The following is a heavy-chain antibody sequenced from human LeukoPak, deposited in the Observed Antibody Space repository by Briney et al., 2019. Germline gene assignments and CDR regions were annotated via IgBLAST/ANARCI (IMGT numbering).Heavy chain of an antibody. V-gene: IGHV4-34*01. Sequence: TSETLSLTCAVSGGSFSGYYLTWIRQAPGKGLEWIGDINHSGGTSYNPSLKSRASVSLDTSKNQFSLYLTSVTAADTAVYFCARFPDSEPMDNWGQGTLVTVSS. J-gene: IGHJ4*02. CDR3: ARFPDSEPMDN. CDR1: GGSFSGYY. CDR2: INHSGGT. D-gene: IGHD3-10*01.